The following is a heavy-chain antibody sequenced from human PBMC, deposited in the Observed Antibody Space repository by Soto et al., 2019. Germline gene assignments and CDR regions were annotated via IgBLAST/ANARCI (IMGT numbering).Heavy chain of an antibody. Sequence: GGSLRLSCAASGFTFRSFTMNWVRQAPGKGPEWVSTISSNSAYIYYTDALRGRFTISRDNAKNSLHLQMNSLRAEDTAVYYCTRDASRDSSARGWFDPWGPGTLVTVSS. CDR1: GFTFRSFT. J-gene: IGHJ5*02. CDR3: TRDASRDSSARGWFDP. V-gene: IGHV3-21*01. CDR2: ISSNSAYI. D-gene: IGHD6-13*01.